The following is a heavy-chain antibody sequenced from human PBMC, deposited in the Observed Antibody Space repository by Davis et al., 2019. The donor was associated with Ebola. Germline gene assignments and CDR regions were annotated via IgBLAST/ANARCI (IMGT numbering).Heavy chain of an antibody. CDR1: GGSISTDY. J-gene: IGHJ5*02. D-gene: IGHD1-14*01. CDR3: ARNSITKFNWLDP. V-gene: IGHV4-59*08. CDR2: ISYTGST. Sequence: SETLSLTCTVSGGSISTDYWSWIRQPPGKGLEWIGYISYTGSTNYNPSLKSRVTISVDTSKNQVSLKLSSVTAADTAVYYCARNSITKFNWLDPWGQGALVTVSS.